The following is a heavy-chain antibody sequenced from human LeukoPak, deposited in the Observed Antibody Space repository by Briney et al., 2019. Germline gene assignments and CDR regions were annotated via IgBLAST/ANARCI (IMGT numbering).Heavy chain of an antibody. J-gene: IGHJ6*02. V-gene: IGHV1-8*01. CDR3: ARTEQWLVPLYYYYGMDV. CDR2: MNPNSGNT. Sequence: ASVTVSCKASGYTFTSYDINWVRQATGQGLEWMGWMNPNSGNTGYAQKFQGRVTMTRNTSISTAYMELSSLRSEDTAVYYCARTEQWLVPLYYYYGMDVWGQGTTVTVSS. D-gene: IGHD6-19*01. CDR1: GYTFTSYD.